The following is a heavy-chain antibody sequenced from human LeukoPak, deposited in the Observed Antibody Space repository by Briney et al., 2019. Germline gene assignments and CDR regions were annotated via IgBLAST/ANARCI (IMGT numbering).Heavy chain of an antibody. D-gene: IGHD2-8*01. CDR2: ISDIGSI. V-gene: IGHV4-59*12. CDR3: ARGPRYCTNGVCYSNSTSDY. Sequence: PSETLSLTCTVSGGSTSSYYWSWIRQPPGKGLEWIAYISDIGSINYNPSLKSRVTISVDTSKNQFSLKLSSVTAADTAVYYCARGPRYCTNGVCYSNSTSDYWGQGTLVTVSS. CDR1: GGSTSSYY. J-gene: IGHJ4*02.